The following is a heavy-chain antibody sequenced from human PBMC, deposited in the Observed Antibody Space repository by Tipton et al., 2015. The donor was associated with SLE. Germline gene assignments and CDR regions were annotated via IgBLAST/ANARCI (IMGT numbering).Heavy chain of an antibody. V-gene: IGHV1-18*04. CDR1: GYTFINYG. J-gene: IGHJ4*02. CDR3: AREAYCGGDCYALDY. Sequence: QLVQSGVEVKKPGASVKVSCKASGYTFINYGITWVRQAPGQGLEWMGWISDHNDNAHYAQKFQGRITMTTDTSTSTGYMELSSLRSEDTAVYYCAREAYCGGDCYALDYWGQGSLVSVSS. D-gene: IGHD2-21*01. CDR2: ISDHNDNA.